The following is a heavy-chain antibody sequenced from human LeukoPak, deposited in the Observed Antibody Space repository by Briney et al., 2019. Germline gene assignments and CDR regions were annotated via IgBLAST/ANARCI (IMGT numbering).Heavy chain of an antibody. Sequence: PSETLSLTCTVSGGSISSSSYYWGWIRQPPGKGLVWFVSSYCSGSTYYNPSLKIRLTISLDTSKNQFSLSLLSVTAADTAVYYCARVAARSGKAFNYWGQGTLVTVSS. V-gene: IGHV4-39*07. CDR1: GGSISSSSYY. D-gene: IGHD6-13*01. CDR2: SYCSGST. J-gene: IGHJ4*02. CDR3: ARVAARSGKAFNY.